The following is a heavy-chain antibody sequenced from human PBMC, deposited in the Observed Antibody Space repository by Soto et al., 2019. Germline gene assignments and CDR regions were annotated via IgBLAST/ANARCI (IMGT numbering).Heavy chain of an antibody. D-gene: IGHD6-13*01. V-gene: IGHV1-18*01. J-gene: IGHJ4*02. CDR2: ISAYNGNT. Sequence: QVQLVQSGAEVKKPGASVKVSCKASGYTFTSYGISWVRQAPGQGLEWMGWISAYNGNTKYVQKFQGRVTITTDTSPSTAYMELRSLRSDDTAVYYCARDAAAGLNDYWGQGTLVTVSS. CDR1: GYTFTSYG. CDR3: ARDAAAGLNDY.